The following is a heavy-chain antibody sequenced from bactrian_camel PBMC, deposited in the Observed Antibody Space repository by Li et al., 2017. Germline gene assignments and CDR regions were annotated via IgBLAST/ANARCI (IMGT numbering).Heavy chain of an antibody. J-gene: IGHJ6*01. CDR2: IYLCGSGGST. Sequence: HVQLVESGGGSVRAGGSLRLSCVASGMTYRITCMGWFRQVPGQEREGVAAIYLCGSGGSTYYGDSVKGRFTISQDNGKNTVHLQMNNLKPEDTGMYYCAASRCDTSNYRAELIRFGNGPGPSGTFAYWGQGTQVTVS. CDR1: GMTYRITC. V-gene: IGHV3S53*01. CDR3: AASRCDTSNYRAELIRFGNGPGPSGTFAY. D-gene: IGHD1*01.